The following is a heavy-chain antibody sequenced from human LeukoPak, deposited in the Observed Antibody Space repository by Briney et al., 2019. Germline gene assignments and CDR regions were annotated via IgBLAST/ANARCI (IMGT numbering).Heavy chain of an antibody. D-gene: IGHD2-2*01. J-gene: IGHJ4*02. Sequence: ASVKVSCKASGYTFTGYYMHWVRQAPGQGPEWVGWINPNSGGTNFAQKFQGRVTMTRDTSISTAYMELSRLRSDDTAVYYCARRYCSSTSCLMKAYYFDYWGQGTLVTVSS. CDR3: ARRYCSSTSCLMKAYYFDY. CDR2: INPNSGGT. V-gene: IGHV1-2*02. CDR1: GYTFTGYY.